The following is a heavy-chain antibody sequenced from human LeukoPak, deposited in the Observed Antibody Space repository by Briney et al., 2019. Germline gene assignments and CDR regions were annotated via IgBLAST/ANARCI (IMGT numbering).Heavy chain of an antibody. CDR2: INPSGGST. J-gene: IGHJ6*02. CDR3: ARGGFDTNFFYYYYYGMDV. D-gene: IGHD2-8*01. CDR1: GGTFTSYY. V-gene: IGHV1-46*01. Sequence: ASVKVSCKASGGTFTSYYMHWVRQAPGQGLEWMGIINPSGGSTSYAQKFQGRVTMTRDTSTSTVYMELSSLRSEDTAVYYCARGGFDTNFFYYYYYGMDVWGQGTTVTVSS.